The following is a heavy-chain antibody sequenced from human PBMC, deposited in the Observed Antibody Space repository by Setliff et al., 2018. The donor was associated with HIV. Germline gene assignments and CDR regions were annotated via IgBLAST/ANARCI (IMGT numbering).Heavy chain of an antibody. CDR3: ARQSYYVTGSFYTDVFDL. J-gene: IGHJ3*01. D-gene: IGHD3-10*01. CDR2: VFYTGST. Sequence: PSETLSLTCSVSGVSINRTDHYWGWIRQPPGKGLEWIASVFYTGSTYYRPSLKSRVTLSVELSKNHFSLELTSVTAADTAVYYCARQSYYVTGSFYTDVFDLWGQGTVVTVSS. V-gene: IGHV4-39*01. CDR1: GVSINRTDHY.